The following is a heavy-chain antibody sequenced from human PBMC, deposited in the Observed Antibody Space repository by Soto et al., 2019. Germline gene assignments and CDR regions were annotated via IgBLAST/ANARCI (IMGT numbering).Heavy chain of an antibody. J-gene: IGHJ4*02. CDR2: ISSSSSYI. V-gene: IGHV3-21*01. D-gene: IGHD1-7*01. CDR1: GFTFSSYS. CDR3: ARGGKNWNYVLY. Sequence: EVQLVESGGGLVKPGGSLRLSCAASGFTFSSYSMNWVRQAPGKGLEWVSSISSSSSYIYYADSVKGRFTISRDNAKNALELQMNSLRAEDTAVYYCARGGKNWNYVLYWGQGTLVTVSS.